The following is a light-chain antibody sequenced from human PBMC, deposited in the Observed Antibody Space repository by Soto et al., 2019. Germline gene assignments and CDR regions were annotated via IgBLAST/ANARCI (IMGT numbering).Light chain of an antibody. Sequence: SYELTQPLSVSVALGQTARITCGGNNIGSKNVHWYQQNPGQAPVLVIYRDSNRPSGIPERFSGSNSGNTATLTISRAQAGDEADYYCQVWDSSTYVFGTGTKLTVL. V-gene: IGLV3-9*01. CDR3: QVWDSSTYV. CDR1: NIGSKN. J-gene: IGLJ1*01. CDR2: RDS.